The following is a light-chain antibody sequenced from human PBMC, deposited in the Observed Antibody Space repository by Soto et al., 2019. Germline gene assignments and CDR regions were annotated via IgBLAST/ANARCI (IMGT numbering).Light chain of an antibody. CDR3: QQYSTYWT. CDR1: RSISNW. J-gene: IGKJ1*01. Sequence: DFQMTQSPSTLSASVGDRVTITCRASRSISNWLAWYQQKPGKAPKLLIYKASTLESGVPSRFSGSGSGTEFTLTISRLQPDDFATDYCQQYSTYWTFGQGTKVEIK. V-gene: IGKV1-5*03. CDR2: KAS.